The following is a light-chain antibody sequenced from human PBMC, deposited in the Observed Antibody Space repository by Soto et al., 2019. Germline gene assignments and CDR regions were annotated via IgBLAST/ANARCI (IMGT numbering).Light chain of an antibody. CDR1: SSDVGFYNY. J-gene: IGLJ1*01. CDR2: EVT. Sequence: QSVLTQPASVSGSPGQSIAISCTGSSSDVGFYNYVSWYQQHPGKVPKLIIYEVTNRPSGVSNRFSGSKSGNTASLTISGLQAADEADYYCCSYTTSSTRVFGSGTKLTVL. CDR3: CSYTTSSTRV. V-gene: IGLV2-14*01.